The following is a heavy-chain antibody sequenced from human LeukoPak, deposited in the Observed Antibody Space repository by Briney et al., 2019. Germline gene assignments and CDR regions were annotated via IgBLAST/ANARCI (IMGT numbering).Heavy chain of an antibody. D-gene: IGHD3-22*01. CDR2: IIPIFGTA. Sequence: GASVKVSCKASGGTFSSYAISWVRQAPGQGLEWMGGIIPIFGTANYAQKFQGRDTITTDESTSTAYMELSSLRSEDTAVYYCAGDFTYYDSSGYYWFDPWGQGTLVTVSS. CDR1: GGTFSSYA. V-gene: IGHV1-69*05. CDR3: AGDFTYYDSSGYYWFDP. J-gene: IGHJ5*02.